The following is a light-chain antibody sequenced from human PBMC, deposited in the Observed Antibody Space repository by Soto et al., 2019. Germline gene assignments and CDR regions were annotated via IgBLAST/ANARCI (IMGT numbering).Light chain of an antibody. Sequence: QSALTQPASVSGSPGQSITVSCSGTSSDVGGSSYVSWYQQHPDKAPKLMIFEVSNRPSGVSHRFSGSKSGNTASLTISGLQADDEAYYYCSSYTGNSYVFGTGTKVTVL. CDR2: EVS. V-gene: IGLV2-14*01. CDR1: SSDVGGSSY. J-gene: IGLJ1*01. CDR3: SSYTGNSYV.